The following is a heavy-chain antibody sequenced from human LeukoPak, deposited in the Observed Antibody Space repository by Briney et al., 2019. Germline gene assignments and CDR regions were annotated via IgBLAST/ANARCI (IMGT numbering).Heavy chain of an antibody. CDR1: GYTFTGYY. Sequence: PVKVSCKASGYTFTGYYMHWVRQAPGQVLEWMGRIIPILGIANYAQKFQGRVTITADKSTSTAYMELSSLRSEDTAVYYCARGGGITMIVVVGTYDAFDIWGQGTMVTVSS. CDR2: IIPILGIA. CDR3: ARGGGITMIVVVGTYDAFDI. D-gene: IGHD3-22*01. V-gene: IGHV1-69*04. J-gene: IGHJ3*02.